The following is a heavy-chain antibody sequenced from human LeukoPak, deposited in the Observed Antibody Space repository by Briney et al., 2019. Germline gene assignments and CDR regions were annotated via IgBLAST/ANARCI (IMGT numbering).Heavy chain of an antibody. Sequence: PSETLSLTCAVYGGSFSGYYWSWIRQPPGKGLEWIGEINHSGSTNYNPSLKSRVTISVDTSKNQFSLKLSSVTAADPAVYYCAGSLMITSGGGGPPGYYGMDVWGQGTTVTVSS. J-gene: IGHJ6*02. V-gene: IGHV4-34*01. D-gene: IGHD3-16*01. CDR3: AGSLMITSGGGGPPGYYGMDV. CDR1: GGSFSGYY. CDR2: INHSGST.